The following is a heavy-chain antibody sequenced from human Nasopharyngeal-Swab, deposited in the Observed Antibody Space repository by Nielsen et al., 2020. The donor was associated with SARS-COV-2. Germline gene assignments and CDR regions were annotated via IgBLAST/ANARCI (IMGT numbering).Heavy chain of an antibody. V-gene: IGHV3-30*18. D-gene: IGHD4-17*01. CDR3: AKESTVTTYYDAFDI. CDR1: GFTFSSYG. J-gene: IGHJ3*02. CDR2: ISYDGSNK. Sequence: GESLKISCVASGFTFSSYGMYWVRQAPGKGLEWVSIISYDGSNKYHADSVKGRFTISRDNSKNTLYLQMNSLRAEDTAVYYCAKESTVTTYYDAFDIWGQGTMVTVSS.